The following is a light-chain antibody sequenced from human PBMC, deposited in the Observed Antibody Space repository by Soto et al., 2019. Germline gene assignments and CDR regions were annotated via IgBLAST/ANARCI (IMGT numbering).Light chain of an antibody. J-gene: IGKJ4*01. CDR1: QAISNY. Sequence: DIQMTQSPSSLSASVGDRVTITSRASQAISNYLAWYQQKPGKVPKLLIYAASTLQSGVPSRFSGSGSGTHFTLTISSLQPEDVATYYCQKYNSAPRTFGGGTKVEIK. V-gene: IGKV1-27*01. CDR3: QKYNSAPRT. CDR2: AAS.